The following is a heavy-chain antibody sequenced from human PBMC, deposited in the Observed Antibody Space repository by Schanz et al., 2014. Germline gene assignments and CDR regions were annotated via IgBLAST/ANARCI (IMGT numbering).Heavy chain of an antibody. V-gene: IGHV3-23*01. Sequence: EVQLLESGGGLVQPGGSLRLSCAASGFTFRGYAMSWVRQAPGRGLEWVSGFDAHDGRAYYADSAKGRFTISRDNSKSTLYVEMNGLRAEDTAVYYCARVALPGYSSPRDAFDIWGQGTMVTVSS. CDR3: ARVALPGYSSPRDAFDI. J-gene: IGHJ3*02. CDR2: FDAHDGRA. D-gene: IGHD5-18*01. CDR1: GFTFRGYA.